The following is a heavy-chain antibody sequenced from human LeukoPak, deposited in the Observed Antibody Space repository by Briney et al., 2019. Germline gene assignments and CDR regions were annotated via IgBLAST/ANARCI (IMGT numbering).Heavy chain of an antibody. Sequence: SETLSLTCTVSGYSISSGYYWGWIRQPPGKGLEWIGSIYHSGSTYYNPSLKSRVTISVDTSKNQFSLKLSSVTAADTAVYYCARGGGDYVSLDYWGQGTLVTVSS. CDR1: GYSISSGYY. CDR3: ARGGGDYVSLDY. J-gene: IGHJ4*02. D-gene: IGHD4-17*01. V-gene: IGHV4-38-2*02. CDR2: IYHSGST.